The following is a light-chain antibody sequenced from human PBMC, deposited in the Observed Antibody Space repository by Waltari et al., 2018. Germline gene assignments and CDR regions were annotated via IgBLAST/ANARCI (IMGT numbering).Light chain of an antibody. V-gene: IGKV1-5*03. J-gene: IGKJ1*01. Sequence: DIQMTQSPSTLSASVGDRVTITCRARQSISNLLAWYQQKPGKAPKYLISKASNLESGVPSRFSGSGSVTEFTLTISSLQPDDFASYYCQQYNGRFGQGTKVEMK. CDR2: KAS. CDR3: QQYNGR. CDR1: QSISNL.